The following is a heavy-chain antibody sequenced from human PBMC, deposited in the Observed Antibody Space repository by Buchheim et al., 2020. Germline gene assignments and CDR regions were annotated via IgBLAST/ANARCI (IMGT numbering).Heavy chain of an antibody. CDR3: ASVYDSFERHYYYGMDV. D-gene: IGHD3-3*01. CDR2: IIPIFGTA. V-gene: IGHV1-69*01. J-gene: IGHJ6*02. CDR1: GGTFSSYA. Sequence: QAQLVQSGAEVKKPGSSVKVSCKASGGTFSSYAISWVRQAPGQGLEWMGGIIPIFGTANYAQKFQGRVTITADEATSTAYMELSSLRSEDTAVYYCASVYDSFERHYYYGMDVWGQGTT.